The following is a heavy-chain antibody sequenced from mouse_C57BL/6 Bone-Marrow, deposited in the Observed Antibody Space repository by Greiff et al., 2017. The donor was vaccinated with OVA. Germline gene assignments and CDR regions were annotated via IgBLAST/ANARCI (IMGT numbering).Heavy chain of an antibody. Sequence: QVQLQQPGAELVKPGASVKLSCKASGYTFTSYWMQWVKQRPGQGLEWIGEIDPGSGGTNYNEKFKGKATLTADKSSSTAYMQLSSLTSEDSAVYFCVIGYYYAMDYWGQGTSVTVSS. V-gene: IGHV1-50*01. J-gene: IGHJ4*01. CDR2: IDPGSGGT. D-gene: IGHD2-14*01. CDR3: VIGYYYAMDY. CDR1: GYTFTSYW.